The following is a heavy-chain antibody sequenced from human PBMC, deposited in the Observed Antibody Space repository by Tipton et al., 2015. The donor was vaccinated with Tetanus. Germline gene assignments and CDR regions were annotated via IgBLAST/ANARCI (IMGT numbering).Heavy chain of an antibody. V-gene: IGHV3-48*02. J-gene: IGHJ5*01. CDR1: GFSFRDFG. Sequence: SLRLSCAGYGFSFRDFGMNWVRQAPGKGLEWISYISYSSTSIYYADSVKGRFAVSRDNAKNSLYLQMNTLRDDDTAVYYCARRGEARANWSDSWGQGSLVTVSS. CDR3: ARRGEARANWSDS. CDR2: ISYSSTSI.